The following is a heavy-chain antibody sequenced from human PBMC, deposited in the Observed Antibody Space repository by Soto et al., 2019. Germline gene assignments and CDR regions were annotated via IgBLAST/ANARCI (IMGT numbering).Heavy chain of an antibody. CDR1: GGTFSSYA. J-gene: IGHJ6*02. Sequence: VKVSCKASGGTFSSYAISWVRQAPGQGLEWMGGIIPIFGTANYAQKFQGRVTITADESTSTAYMELSSLRSEDTAVYYCARERYYDFWSGYYTGMKRDYYYYGMDVWGQGTTVTVSS. V-gene: IGHV1-69*01. D-gene: IGHD3-3*01. CDR2: IIPIFGTA. CDR3: ARERYYDFWSGYYTGMKRDYYYYGMDV.